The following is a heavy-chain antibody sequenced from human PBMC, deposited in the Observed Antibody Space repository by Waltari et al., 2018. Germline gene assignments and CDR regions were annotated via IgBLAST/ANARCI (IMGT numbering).Heavy chain of an antibody. CDR3: ATYGSGRYAHFDH. J-gene: IGHJ4*02. CDR2: IDPSGGGT. V-gene: IGHV1-46*01. CDR1: GSSSTRFY. D-gene: IGHD3-10*01. Sequence: QVQLVQSGAEVKKPGASVKVSCKASGSSSTRFYIHWVRQAPGQGLEWMGVIDPSGGGTTYAERFQGRVSMTRDTSTSTVHMDLISLTSEDAAVYYCATYGSGRYAHFDHWGQGTLVTVSS.